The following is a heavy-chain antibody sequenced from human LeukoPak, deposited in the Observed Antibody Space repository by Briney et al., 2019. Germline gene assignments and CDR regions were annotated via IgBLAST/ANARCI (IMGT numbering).Heavy chain of an antibody. CDR2: ISSSSSYI. J-gene: IGHJ4*02. CDR3: ARDSPYSAGGQPADY. Sequence: GGSLRLSCAASGFTFSSYSMNWVRQAPGKGLEWVSSISSSSSYIYYADSVKSRFTTSRDNAKNSLFLQMSSLRDEDTAVYYCARDSPYSAGGQPADYWGQGTLVTVSS. CDR1: GFTFSSYS. V-gene: IGHV3-21*06. D-gene: IGHD6-13*01.